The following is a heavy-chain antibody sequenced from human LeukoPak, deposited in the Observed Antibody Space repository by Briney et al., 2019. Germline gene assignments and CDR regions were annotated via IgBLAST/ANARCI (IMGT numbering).Heavy chain of an antibody. CDR2: IYYSGST. J-gene: IGHJ2*01. D-gene: IGHD6-25*01. CDR3: ARQGGGFWYFDL. Sequence: SETLSLTCTVSGGSISSYYWSWIRQPPGKGLEWIGYIYYSGSTNYTPSLKSRVTISVDTSKNQFSLKLSSVTAADTAVYYCARQGGGFWYFDLWGRGTLVTVSS. V-gene: IGHV4-59*08. CDR1: GGSISSYY.